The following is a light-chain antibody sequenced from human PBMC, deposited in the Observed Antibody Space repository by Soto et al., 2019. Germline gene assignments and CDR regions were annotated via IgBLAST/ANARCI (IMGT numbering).Light chain of an antibody. CDR2: DVT. CDR3: CSYAGSPYV. J-gene: IGLJ1*01. V-gene: IGLV2-11*01. CDR1: SSDIGGYNS. Sequence: QSVLTQPRSVSGSPGQSVTISCTGSSSDIGGYNSVSWYQQHPGKAPKLMIYDVTKRPSGVPDRFSDSKSGNTASLTISGLQAEDEADYYCCSYAGSPYVFGTGTKLTVL.